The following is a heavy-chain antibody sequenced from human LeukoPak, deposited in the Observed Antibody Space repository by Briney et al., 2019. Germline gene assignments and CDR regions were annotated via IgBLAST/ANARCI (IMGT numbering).Heavy chain of an antibody. Sequence: GGSLRLSCAASGFTFSSCGMSWVRLPPGKGLEWVSVISGSGDNTYYADSVKGRFIVSRDNSKNTLYLQMNSLRGEDTALYYCAKGPYGNNIYYGMDVWGHGTPVTVSS. V-gene: IGHV3-23*01. CDR1: GFTFSSCG. J-gene: IGHJ6*02. CDR3: AKGPYGNNIYYGMDV. CDR2: ISGSGDNT. D-gene: IGHD5-24*01.